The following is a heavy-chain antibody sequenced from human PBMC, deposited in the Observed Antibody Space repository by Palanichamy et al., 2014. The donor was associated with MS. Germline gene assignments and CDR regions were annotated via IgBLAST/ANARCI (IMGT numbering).Heavy chain of an antibody. CDR3: ARHQYYFDY. CDR2: ISSSSSTI. CDR1: GFTFSSYS. Sequence: EVQLVESGGGLVQPGGSLRLSCAASGFTFSSYSMNWVRQAPGKGLEWVSYISSSSSTIFYADSVKGRFTISRDNAKNSLYLQMNSLRDDDTAVYYCARHQYYFDYWGQGTLVTVSS. J-gene: IGHJ4*02. V-gene: IGHV3-48*02.